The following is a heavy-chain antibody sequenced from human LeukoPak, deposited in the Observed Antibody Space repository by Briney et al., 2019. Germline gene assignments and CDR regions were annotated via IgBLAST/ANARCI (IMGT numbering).Heavy chain of an antibody. CDR1: GGSISSYY. CDR2: IYTSGST. J-gene: IGHJ6*03. V-gene: IGHV4-4*07. Sequence: KPSETLSLTCTVSGGSISSYYWSWIRQPAGKGLEWIGRIYTSGSTNYNPSLKSRVTMSVDTSKNQFSLKLSSVTAADTAVYYCARSRSSYYGPSGSRPNYYYYMDVWGKGTTVTVSS. D-gene: IGHD3-10*01. CDR3: ARSRSSYYGPSGSRPNYYYYMDV.